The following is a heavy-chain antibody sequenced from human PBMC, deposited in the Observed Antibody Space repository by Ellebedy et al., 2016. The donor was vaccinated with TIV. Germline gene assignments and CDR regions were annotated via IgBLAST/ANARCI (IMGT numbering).Heavy chain of an antibody. Sequence: SETLSLXCTVSGDFISSYYWSWIRQPPGKGLEYIGYIHYSGSTNYSPSLKSRVTISIDTSKNQFSLELSSVTAADTAVYYCAGHPADFDFWGQGTLVTVSS. CDR2: IHYSGST. CDR3: AGHPADFDF. V-gene: IGHV4-59*01. CDR1: GDFISSYY. J-gene: IGHJ4*02.